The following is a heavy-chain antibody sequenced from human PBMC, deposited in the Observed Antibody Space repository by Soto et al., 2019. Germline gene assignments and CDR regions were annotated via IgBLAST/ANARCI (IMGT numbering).Heavy chain of an antibody. CDR1: GGSISSGDYY. J-gene: IGHJ6*02. Sequence: PSETLSLTCTVSGGSISSGDYYWSWIRQPPGKGLEWIGYIYYSGSTYYNPSLKSRVTISVDTSKNQFSLKLSSVTAADTAVYYCARDTIFTRNWATIVGVGGALGGMDVCGQGTTVTVSS. D-gene: IGHD3-3*01. CDR3: ARDTIFTRNWATIVGVGGALGGMDV. CDR2: IYYSGST. V-gene: IGHV4-30-4*01.